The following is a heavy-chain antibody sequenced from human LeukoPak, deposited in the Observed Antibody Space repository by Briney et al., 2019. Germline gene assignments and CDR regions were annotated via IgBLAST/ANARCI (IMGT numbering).Heavy chain of an antibody. J-gene: IGHJ5*01. CDR1: GGSISRSPYSGTYY. CDR3: VRGTSRFDS. Sequence: SQTLSLTCLVSGGSISRSPYSGTYYWSWIRQTAGKGLKWIGRMYNSGTTNYNPLLKSRVAISVDTSKNQFSLNVSSVTAADTAVYYCVRGTSRFDSWGQGTLVTVSS. V-gene: IGHV4-61*02. CDR2: MYNSGTT.